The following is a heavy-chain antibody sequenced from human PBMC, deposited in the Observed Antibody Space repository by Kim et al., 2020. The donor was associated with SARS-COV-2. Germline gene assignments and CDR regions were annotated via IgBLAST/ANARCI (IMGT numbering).Heavy chain of an antibody. CDR1: GLTFSSYW. Sequence: GGSLRLSCAASGLTFSSYWMSWVRQAPGKGLEWVANIKQDGSEKYYVDSVKGRFTISRDNAKKSVFLQMNSLRAEDTAVYYCTKVACFANVSYFYGMDVWGQGTTVTVSS. J-gene: IGHJ6*02. CDR2: IKQDGSEK. D-gene: IGHD3-10*02. V-gene: IGHV3-7*01. CDR3: TKVACFANVSYFYGMDV.